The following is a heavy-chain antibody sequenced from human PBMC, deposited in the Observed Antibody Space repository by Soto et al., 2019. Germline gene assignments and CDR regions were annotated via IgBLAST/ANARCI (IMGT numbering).Heavy chain of an antibody. Sequence: SVKVSCKASGGTFSSYAISWVRQAPGQGLEWMGGIIPIFGTANYAQKFQGRVTITADESTSTAYMELSSLRSEDTAVYYCARVGMTYYDFWSGYWGPNYYYYGMDVWGQGTTVTVSS. CDR1: GGTFSSYA. CDR3: ARVGMTYYDFWSGYWGPNYYYYGMDV. J-gene: IGHJ6*02. V-gene: IGHV1-69*13. CDR2: IIPIFGTA. D-gene: IGHD3-3*01.